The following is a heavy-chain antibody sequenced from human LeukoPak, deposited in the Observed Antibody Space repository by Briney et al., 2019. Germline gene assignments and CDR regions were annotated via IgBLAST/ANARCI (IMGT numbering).Heavy chain of an antibody. Sequence: SETLSLTCAVYGGSFSGYYWSWIRQPPGKGLEWIGEINHSGSTNYNPSLKSRVTISVDTSKNQFSLKLSSVTAADTAVYYCARLHVITSSSWYGPNCLDYWGQGTLVTVSS. J-gene: IGHJ4*02. CDR1: GGSFSGYY. CDR2: INHSGST. V-gene: IGHV4-34*01. D-gene: IGHD6-13*01. CDR3: ARLHVITSSSWYGPNCLDY.